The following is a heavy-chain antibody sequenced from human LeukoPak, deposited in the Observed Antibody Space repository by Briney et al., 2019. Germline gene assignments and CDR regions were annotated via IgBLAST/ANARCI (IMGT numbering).Heavy chain of an antibody. CDR1: GFPFSSYG. CDR2: LVYDERS. V-gene: IGHV3-33*05. Sequence: GGSLRLSCAASGFPFSSYGMHWVRQAPGKGLEWVARLVYDERSDYANSVKGRFSISRDNSKNTLFLDMSDLRVEDTAVYYCARDLSAAFDFWGQGVQVTVSS. D-gene: IGHD6-19*01. CDR3: ARDLSAAFDF. J-gene: IGHJ4*02.